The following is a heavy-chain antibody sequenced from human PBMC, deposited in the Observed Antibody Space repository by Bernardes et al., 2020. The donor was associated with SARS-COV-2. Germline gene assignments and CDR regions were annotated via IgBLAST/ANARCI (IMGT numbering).Heavy chain of an antibody. CDR3: AKPLWGTQGAFDI. CDR2: ISYDGGNA. D-gene: IGHD3-16*01. V-gene: IGHV3-30*18. J-gene: IGHJ3*02. CDR1: GFSLSGYG. Sequence: GGSLRLSCEVSGFSLSGYGMHWVRQAPGKGLEWVAVISYDGGNADYADSVKGRFTISRDNSKNTLYLQMNSLRPEDTAVYFCAKPLWGTQGAFDIWGQGTMVTVSS.